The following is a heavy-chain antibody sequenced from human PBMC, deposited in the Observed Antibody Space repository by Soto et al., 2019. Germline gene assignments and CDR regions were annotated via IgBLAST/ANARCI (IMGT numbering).Heavy chain of an antibody. D-gene: IGHD6-13*01. CDR3: ARDGSSWRKGDWFDP. J-gene: IGHJ5*02. CDR2: IYYSGST. CDR1: GGSISSYY. Sequence: SETLSLTCTVSGGSISSYYWSWIRQPPGKGLEWIGYIYYSGSTNYNPSLKSRVTISVDTSKNQFSLKLSSVTAADTAVYYCARDGSSWRKGDWFDPWSQGTLVTVSS. V-gene: IGHV4-59*01.